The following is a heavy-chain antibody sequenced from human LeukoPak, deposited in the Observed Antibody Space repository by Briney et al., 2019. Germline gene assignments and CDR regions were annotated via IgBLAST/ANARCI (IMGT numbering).Heavy chain of an antibody. V-gene: IGHV5-51*01. CDR3: ARRDSSNRDWFDP. CDR1: GYSFTNYW. Sequence: GESLKISCKGSGYSFTNYWIDWVRQMPGKGLEWMGIIYPGDSETIYSPSFQGQVTISAEKSINTAYLQWSSLKASDTAMYYCARRDSSNRDWFDPWGQGTLVTVSS. D-gene: IGHD3-22*01. CDR2: IYPGDSET. J-gene: IGHJ5*02.